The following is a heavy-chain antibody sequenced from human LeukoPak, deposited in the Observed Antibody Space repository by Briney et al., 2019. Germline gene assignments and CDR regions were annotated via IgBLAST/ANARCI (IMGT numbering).Heavy chain of an antibody. CDR2: TSAYNGNT. V-gene: IGHV1-18*01. D-gene: IGHD6-19*01. Sequence: GSSVKVSCKASGYTFTSYGISWVRQAPGQGLEWMGWTSAYNGNTNYAQKLQGRVTMTTDTSTSTAYMELRSLRSDDTAVYYCARAESSSGWYYFDYWGQGTLVTVSS. CDR3: ARAESSSGWYYFDY. CDR1: GYTFTSYG. J-gene: IGHJ4*02.